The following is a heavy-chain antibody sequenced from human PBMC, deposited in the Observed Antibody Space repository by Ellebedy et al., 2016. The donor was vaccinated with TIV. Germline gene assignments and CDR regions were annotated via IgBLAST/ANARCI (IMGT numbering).Heavy chain of an antibody. CDR1: GFSFSSSG. CDR3: ARDALGYCSSATCHNYFDY. D-gene: IGHD2-2*01. V-gene: IGHV3-33*01. CDR2: IWYDGTKE. Sequence: GGSLRLXXAASGFSFSSSGMHWVRQAPGKGLEWVAAIWYDGTKEHYADSVKGRFTVSTDNSQNTMFLQMNSLRAEDTAVYYCARDALGYCSSATCHNYFDYWGQGTLVTVSA. J-gene: IGHJ4*02.